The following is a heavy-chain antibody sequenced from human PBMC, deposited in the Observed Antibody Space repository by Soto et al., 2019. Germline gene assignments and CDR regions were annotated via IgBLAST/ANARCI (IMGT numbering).Heavy chain of an antibody. Sequence: GGSLILSCTASGFTFGDYAMSWFRQAPGKGLEWVGFIRSKAYGGTTEYAASVKGRFTISRDDSKSIAYLQMNSLKTEDTAVYYCTRDIVVVPAAIMGYYYYGMDVWGQGTTVTGSS. J-gene: IGHJ6*02. CDR2: IRSKAYGGTT. V-gene: IGHV3-49*03. CDR3: TRDIVVVPAAIMGYYYYGMDV. D-gene: IGHD2-2*01. CDR1: GFTFGDYA.